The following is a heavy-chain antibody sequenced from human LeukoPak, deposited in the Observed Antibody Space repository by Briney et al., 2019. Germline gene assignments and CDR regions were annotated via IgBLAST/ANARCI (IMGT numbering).Heavy chain of an antibody. J-gene: IGHJ4*02. Sequence: GGSLRLSCAASGFTFSYYGMQWVRQAPGKGLEWVALIWHDGGKRYYADSVKGRFTISRDNSKNTLYLQMTTLRAEDTAVYYCARDRGPRTGFMVREAYDYWGQGTLVTVSS. V-gene: IGHV3-33*01. CDR1: GFTFSYYG. CDR2: IWHDGGKR. CDR3: ARDRGPRTGFMVREAYDY. D-gene: IGHD3-10*01.